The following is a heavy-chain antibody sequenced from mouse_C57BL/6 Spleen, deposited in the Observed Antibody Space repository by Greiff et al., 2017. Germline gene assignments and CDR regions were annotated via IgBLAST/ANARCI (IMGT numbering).Heavy chain of an antibody. D-gene: IGHD4-1*01. Sequence: EVQLQQSGTVLARPGASVKMSCKTSGYTFTSYWMHWVKQRPGQGLEWIGAIYPGNSDTSYNQKFKGKAKLTAVTSASTAYMELSSLTNEDSAVYYCTREGNFDWDHIGFDDWGQGTTLTVSS. J-gene: IGHJ2*01. CDR2: IYPGNSDT. CDR3: TREGNFDWDHIGFDD. CDR1: GYTFTSYW. V-gene: IGHV1-5*01.